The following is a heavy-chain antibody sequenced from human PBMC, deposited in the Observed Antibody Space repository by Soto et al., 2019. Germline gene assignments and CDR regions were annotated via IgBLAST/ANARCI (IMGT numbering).Heavy chain of an antibody. Sequence: GEPLRSSCRCHGHIFKNHWIGLVRPTPGKGLEWMGLIFTRDSETKTSPSFQGHVSFSVDNSINTVYLQWTSLKTTDTGIYFCARGYFDSGHGYDLWGQGNLVTVSS. J-gene: IGHJ5*02. CDR3: ARGYFDSGHGYDL. CDR2: IFTRDSET. CDR1: GHIFKNHW. D-gene: IGHD3-10*01. V-gene: IGHV5-51*01.